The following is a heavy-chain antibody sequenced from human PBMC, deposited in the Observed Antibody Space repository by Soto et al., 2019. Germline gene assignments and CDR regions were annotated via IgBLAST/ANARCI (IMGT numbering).Heavy chain of an antibody. CDR2: ISAYNGDT. V-gene: IGHV1-18*01. J-gene: IGHJ4*02. CDR3: AREKYDSGAYSFDY. D-gene: IGHD3-22*01. Sequence: ASVKVSFKASGYTFTSYGISWVRQAPGQGLEWMGWISAYNGDTKYAQELQGRVTMTTDTSTSTAYMELRSLRSDDTAVYYCAREKYDSGAYSFDYWGLGTLVTVSS. CDR1: GYTFTSYG.